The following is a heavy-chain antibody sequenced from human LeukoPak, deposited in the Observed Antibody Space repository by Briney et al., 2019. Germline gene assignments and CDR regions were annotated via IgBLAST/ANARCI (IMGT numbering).Heavy chain of an antibody. D-gene: IGHD2/OR15-2a*01. CDR1: GFTLNEYV. V-gene: IGHV3-23*01. J-gene: IGHJ6*03. CDR3: VKEADNIGTYYMDV. Sequence: PGGSLRLSCAVSGFTLNEYVMSWVGQAPGKGLEWVSAVSSSGFRTYYADSVKGRFTIYRENLKKTLYLQMNRLRGEETAGYYSVKEADNIGTYYMDVWGEGATVTVSS. CDR2: VSSSGFRT.